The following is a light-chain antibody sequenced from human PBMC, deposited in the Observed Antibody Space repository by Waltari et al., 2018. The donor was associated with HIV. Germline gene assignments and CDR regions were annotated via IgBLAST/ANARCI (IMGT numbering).Light chain of an antibody. Sequence: DIQMPQSPSSLSASVGDRVTITCQTSQDISNYLNWYQQQPGKAPKLLIYYASNMETGVLTRLSGSGYGTDYNFTISSLQPEDIDTYYCQQYDNLPITFGQGTRLEIK. V-gene: IGKV1-33*01. CDR2: YAS. CDR3: QQYDNLPIT. CDR1: QDISNY. J-gene: IGKJ5*01.